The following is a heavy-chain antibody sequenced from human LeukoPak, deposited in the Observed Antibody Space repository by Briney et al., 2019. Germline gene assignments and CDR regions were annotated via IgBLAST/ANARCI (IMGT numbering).Heavy chain of an antibody. D-gene: IGHD4-17*01. CDR1: GYTFTSYY. CDR2: INPNSGGT. V-gene: IGHV1-2*02. CDR3: ARGTVTFSYWYFDL. Sequence: ASVKVSCKASGYTFTSYYMHWVRQAPGQGLEWMGWINPNSGGTNYAQKFQGRVTMTRDTSISTAYMELSRLRSDDTAVYYCARGTVTFSYWYFDLWGRGTLVTVSS. J-gene: IGHJ2*01.